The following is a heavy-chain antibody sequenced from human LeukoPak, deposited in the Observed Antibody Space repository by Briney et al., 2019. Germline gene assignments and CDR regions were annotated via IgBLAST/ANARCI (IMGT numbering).Heavy chain of an antibody. D-gene: IGHD2-15*01. CDR2: INHSGST. Sequence: SETLSLTCAVYGESFSGYYWSWIRQPPGKGLEWIGEINHSGSTNYNPSLKSRVTISVDTSKNQFSLKLSSVTAADTAVYYCARGFRTPMYYYYYYMDVWGKGTTVTVSS. CDR3: ARGFRTPMYYYYYYMDV. J-gene: IGHJ6*03. CDR1: GESFSGYY. V-gene: IGHV4-34*01.